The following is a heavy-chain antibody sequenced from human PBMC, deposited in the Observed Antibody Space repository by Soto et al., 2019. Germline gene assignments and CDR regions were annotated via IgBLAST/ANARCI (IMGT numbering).Heavy chain of an antibody. CDR3: AILQFSRWFDP. CDR1: GGSFSGYY. V-gene: IGHV4-34*01. Sequence: PSETLSLTCAVYGGSFSGYYWSWIRQPPGKGLEWIGEINHSGSTNYNPSLKSRVTISVDTSKNQFSLKLSSVTAADTAVYYCAILQFSRWFDPWGQGTLVTVSS. J-gene: IGHJ5*02. CDR2: INHSGST.